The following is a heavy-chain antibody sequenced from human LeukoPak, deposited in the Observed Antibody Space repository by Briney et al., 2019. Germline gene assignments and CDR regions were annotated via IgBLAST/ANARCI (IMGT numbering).Heavy chain of an antibody. CDR1: GYTFTSYG. CDR2: ISAYNGNT. CDR3: ARDPEIVVVPAAISALYYYYGMDV. Sequence: ASVKVSCKASGYTFTSYGISWVRQAPGQGLEWMGWISAYNGNTNHAQKLQGRVTMTTDTSTSTAYMELRSLRSDDTAVYYCARDPEIVVVPAAISALYYYYGMDVWGQGTTVTVSS. D-gene: IGHD2-2*02. J-gene: IGHJ6*02. V-gene: IGHV1-18*01.